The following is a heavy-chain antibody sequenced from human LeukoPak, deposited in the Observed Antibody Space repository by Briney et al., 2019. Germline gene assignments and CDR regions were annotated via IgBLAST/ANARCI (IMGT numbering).Heavy chain of an antibody. V-gene: IGHV3-48*03. J-gene: IGHJ6*02. CDR2: ISSSGSTI. D-gene: IGHD1-1*01. CDR3: ARDRVRYYYYYGMGV. Sequence: GGSLRLSCAATGFTFSSYEMNWVRQAPGKGLEWVSYISSSGSTIYYADSVKGRFTISRDNAKNSLYLQMNSLRAEDTAVYYCARDRVRYYYYYGMGVWGQGTTVTVSS. CDR1: GFTFSSYE.